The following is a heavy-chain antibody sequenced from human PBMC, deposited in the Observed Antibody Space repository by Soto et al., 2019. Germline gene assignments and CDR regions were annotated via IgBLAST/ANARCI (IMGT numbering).Heavy chain of an antibody. Sequence: SQTLSLTCALSVDSVSSNSAAWNWIRQSPSRGLEWLGRTYYRSKWYNDYAVSVKSRITINPDTSKNQFSLQLNSVTPEDTAVYYCARERGSPGSGSYWGDYYYYYMAVWGKGTTVTVSS. D-gene: IGHD3-10*01. CDR2: TYYRSKWYN. CDR1: VDSVSSNSAA. J-gene: IGHJ6*03. CDR3: ARERGSPGSGSYWGDYYYYYMAV. V-gene: IGHV6-1*01.